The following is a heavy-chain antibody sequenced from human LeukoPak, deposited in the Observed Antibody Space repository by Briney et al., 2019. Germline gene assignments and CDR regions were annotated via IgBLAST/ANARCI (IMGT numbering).Heavy chain of an antibody. J-gene: IGHJ4*02. CDR2: IWSDGSKK. V-gene: IGHV3-33*01. Sequence: GGSLRLSCTASGFTFSSCGMHWVRQAPGQGLEWVAVIWSDGSKKYHADSVKGRFTISRDNTKNMLYLQMNSLRAEDTAIYYCVRVGTDSIGSYPDYWGQGTLVTVSS. CDR3: VRVGTDSIGSYPDY. CDR1: GFTFSSCG. D-gene: IGHD3-22*01.